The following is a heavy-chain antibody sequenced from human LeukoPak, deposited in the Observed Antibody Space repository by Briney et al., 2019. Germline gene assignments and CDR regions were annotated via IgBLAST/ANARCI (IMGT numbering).Heavy chain of an antibody. J-gene: IGHJ3*02. V-gene: IGHV4-39*01. Sequence: ASETMSLACTVSGDSISSGSYYWGWIRQPPGKGLEWIGSIYSSESTSYNTSLKTRLPMSVATSKNHCSLKLTSVTAAETAVYYCARHLGCLSAACPYDGFNMWGEGTMVTVSS. CDR1: GDSISSGSYY. D-gene: IGHD1-26*01. CDR3: ARHLGCLSAACPYDGFNM. CDR2: IYSSEST.